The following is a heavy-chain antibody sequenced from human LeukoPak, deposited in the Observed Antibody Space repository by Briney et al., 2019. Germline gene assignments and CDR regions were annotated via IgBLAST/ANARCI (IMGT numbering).Heavy chain of an antibody. J-gene: IGHJ4*02. V-gene: IGHV3-48*01. CDR3: ARVPHQLLALDY. CDR1: GFTFNTYS. Sequence: GGSLRLSCAVSGFTFNTYSMNWVRQAPGKGLEWVSYISSSSTIYYADSVKGRFTISRDNAKNSLYLQMNSLRAEDTAVYYCARVPHQLLALDYWGQGTLVTVSS. D-gene: IGHD2-2*01. CDR2: ISSSSTI.